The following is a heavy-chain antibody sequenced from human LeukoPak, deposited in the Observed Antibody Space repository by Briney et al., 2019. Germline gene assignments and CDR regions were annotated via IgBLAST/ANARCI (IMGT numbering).Heavy chain of an antibody. D-gene: IGHD3-9*01. J-gene: IGHJ4*02. CDR1: GFTFSSYW. Sequence: GGSLRLSCAASGFTFSSYWMSWVRQAPGKGLEWVANIKQDGSEKYYVDSVKGRFTISRDNSKNTLYLQMNSLRAEDTAVYYCAKEGYLRYFDWLLGDDYWGQGTLVTVSS. CDR2: IKQDGSEK. CDR3: AKEGYLRYFDWLLGDDY. V-gene: IGHV3-7*03.